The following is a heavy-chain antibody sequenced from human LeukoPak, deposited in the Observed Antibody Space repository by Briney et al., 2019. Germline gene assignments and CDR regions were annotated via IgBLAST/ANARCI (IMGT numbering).Heavy chain of an antibody. Sequence: RTGGSLRLSCAASGFTFSDYYMSWIRQAPGKGLEWVSYISSSGSTIYYADSVKGRFTISRDNAKNSLYLQMNSLRAKDTAVYYCARDSVNAMVRGAEYYYMDVWGKGTTVTVSS. V-gene: IGHV3-11*04. D-gene: IGHD3-10*01. CDR1: GFTFSDYY. CDR2: ISSSGSTI. J-gene: IGHJ6*03. CDR3: ARDSVNAMVRGAEYYYMDV.